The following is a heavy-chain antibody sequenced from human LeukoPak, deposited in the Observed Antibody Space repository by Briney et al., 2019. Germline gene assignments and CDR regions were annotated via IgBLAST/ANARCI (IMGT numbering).Heavy chain of an antibody. D-gene: IGHD1-1*01. Sequence: GGSLRLSCAASGFTFNSFWLHWVRQAPGKGLEWVSRVHSDGSTRYYADSVKGRFTISRDNAKNTLYLQMNSLRAEDTAVYYCASSGTTLHYYYYYYMDVWGKGTTVTVSS. CDR3: ASSGTTLHYYYYYYMDV. CDR1: GFTFNSFW. J-gene: IGHJ6*03. V-gene: IGHV3-74*01. CDR2: VHSDGSTR.